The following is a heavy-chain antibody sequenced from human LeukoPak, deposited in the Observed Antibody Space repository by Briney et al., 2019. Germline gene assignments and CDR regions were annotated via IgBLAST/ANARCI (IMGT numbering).Heavy chain of an antibody. CDR1: GFTFNSYG. D-gene: IGHD5-18*01. CDR3: AKEKLPSGYSFLTDY. V-gene: IGHV3-30*18. J-gene: IGHJ4*02. Sequence: GGSLRLSCAASGFTFNSYGMHWVRQAPGKGLELVAVISYDGPNKYYEDSVKGRFTISRDDSKSTLYLQMNSLRPEDTAVYYCAKEKLPSGYSFLTDYWGQGTLVTVSS. CDR2: ISYDGPNK.